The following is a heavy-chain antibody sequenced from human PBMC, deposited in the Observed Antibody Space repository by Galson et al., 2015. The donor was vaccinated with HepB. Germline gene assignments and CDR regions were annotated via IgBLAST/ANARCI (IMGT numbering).Heavy chain of an antibody. CDR3: AGNTRTGDGVNWYFDL. CDR1: GYTFTSYY. CDR2: INPSGGST. D-gene: IGHD7-27*01. J-gene: IGHJ2*01. Sequence: SVKVSCKASGYTFTSYYMHWVRQVPGQGLEWMGIINPSGGSTSYAQKFQGRVTMTRDTSTSTVYMELSSLRSEDTAVYYCAGNTRTGDGVNWYFDLWGRGTLVTVSS. V-gene: IGHV1-46*01.